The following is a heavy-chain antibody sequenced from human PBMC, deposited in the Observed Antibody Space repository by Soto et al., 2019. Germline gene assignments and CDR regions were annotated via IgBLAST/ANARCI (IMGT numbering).Heavy chain of an antibody. CDR1: GGSISSYY. CDR3: ARWLRPYYFDY. D-gene: IGHD5-12*01. J-gene: IGHJ4*02. CDR2: IYYSGST. V-gene: IGHV4-59*01. Sequence: LSLTCTVSGGSISSYYWSWIRQPPGKGLEWIGYIYYSGSTNYNPSLKSRVTISVDTSKNQFSLKLSSVTAADTAVYYCARWLRPYYFDYWGQGTLVTVSS.